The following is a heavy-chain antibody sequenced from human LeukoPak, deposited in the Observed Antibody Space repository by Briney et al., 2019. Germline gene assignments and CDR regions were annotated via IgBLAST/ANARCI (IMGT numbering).Heavy chain of an antibody. D-gene: IGHD6-13*01. CDR1: GYTFSTYN. Sequence: ASVKVSCKASGYTFSTYNIHWVRQAPGQGLEWMGVINPSGGRTTYAQNFQGRVTMTRDTSTSTVYMELSSLRSEDTALYYCAREGGSSSWYDYWGRGTLVTVSS. V-gene: IGHV1-46*01. J-gene: IGHJ4*02. CDR3: AREGGSSSWYDY. CDR2: INPSGGRT.